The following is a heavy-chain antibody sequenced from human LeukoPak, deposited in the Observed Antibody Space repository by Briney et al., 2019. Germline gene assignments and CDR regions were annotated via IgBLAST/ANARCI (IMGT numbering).Heavy chain of an antibody. CDR3: ARLQYCSGTSCYWFDP. CDR1: ELTFSSHA. V-gene: IGHV3-23*01. D-gene: IGHD2-2*01. Sequence: GGSLRLSCVASELTFSSHAMNWVRQAPGKGLEWVSSISGGGESTYYADSVKGRFTVSRDNSKNTLYLQINSLRGEDTAVYYRARLQYCSGTSCYWFDPWGQGTLVTVSS. CDR2: ISGGGEST. J-gene: IGHJ5*02.